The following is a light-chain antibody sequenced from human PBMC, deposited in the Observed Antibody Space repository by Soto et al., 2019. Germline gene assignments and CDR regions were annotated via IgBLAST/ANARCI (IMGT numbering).Light chain of an antibody. CDR3: QQYNNRPRT. Sequence: EIVMTQSPATLSVSPGERATLSCRASQSVSSNLAWYQQKPGQAPRLLIYGASTRATGIPARFSGSGSGTEFTLTISSLQSEDVAVYYCQQYNNRPRTFGQGTKVEIK. J-gene: IGKJ1*01. V-gene: IGKV3-15*01. CDR2: GAS. CDR1: QSVSSN.